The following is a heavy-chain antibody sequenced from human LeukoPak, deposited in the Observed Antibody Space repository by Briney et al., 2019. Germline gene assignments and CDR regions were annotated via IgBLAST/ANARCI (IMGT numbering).Heavy chain of an antibody. CDR3: ARDLMGAFDY. Sequence: SETLSLTCTVSGGSISSGDYYWSWIRQPPGKGLEWIGYIYYSGSTYYNPSLKSRVTISVDTSKNRFSLKLSSVTAADTAVYYCARDLMGAFDYWGQGTLVTVSS. CDR2: IYYSGST. CDR1: GGSISSGDYY. D-gene: IGHD1-26*01. J-gene: IGHJ4*02. V-gene: IGHV4-30-4*01.